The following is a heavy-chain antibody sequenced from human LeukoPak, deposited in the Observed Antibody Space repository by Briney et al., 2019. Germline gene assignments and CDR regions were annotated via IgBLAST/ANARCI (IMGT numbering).Heavy chain of an antibody. D-gene: IGHD2-2*01. CDR3: ARHPSQYQLLCLV. Sequence: SETLSLTCTVSGGSINNSDYYWGWIRQPPGKGLEWIGSIYYSGSTYYNPSLKSRVTISVDTSKNQFSLNLSSVTAADTAVYYCARHPSQYQLLCLVWGQGTLVTVSS. CDR1: GGSINNSDYY. V-gene: IGHV4-39*01. CDR2: IYYSGST. J-gene: IGHJ4*02.